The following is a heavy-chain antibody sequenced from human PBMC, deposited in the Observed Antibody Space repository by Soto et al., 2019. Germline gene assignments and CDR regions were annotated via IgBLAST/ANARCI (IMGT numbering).Heavy chain of an antibody. CDR1: GYSFTSYS. V-gene: IGHV1-2*04. J-gene: IGHJ3*02. CDR3: ARAYTRVDTAMVTPAFDI. CDR2: INPRSGST. D-gene: IGHD5-18*01. Sequence: ASVKVSCKASGYSFTSYSIHWVRQAPGQGLEWMGMINPRSGSTNYAQKFQGWVTMTRDTSISTAYMELSRLRSDDTAVYYCARAYTRVDTAMVTPAFDIWGQGTMVTVSS.